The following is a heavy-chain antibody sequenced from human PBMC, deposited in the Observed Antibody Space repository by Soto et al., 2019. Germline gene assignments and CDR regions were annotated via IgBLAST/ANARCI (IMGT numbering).Heavy chain of an antibody. V-gene: IGHV1-69*13. CDR1: VGTFSSYA. Sequence: SVKVCCKASVGTFSSYAISWGLQAPGQGLEWMGGIIPIFGTANYAQKFQGRVTITADESTSTAYMELSSLRSEGTAVYYCASSGEAGNLYGMAVSGQGTTVTVSS. CDR3: ASSGEAGNLYGMAV. CDR2: IIPIFGTA. J-gene: IGHJ6*01.